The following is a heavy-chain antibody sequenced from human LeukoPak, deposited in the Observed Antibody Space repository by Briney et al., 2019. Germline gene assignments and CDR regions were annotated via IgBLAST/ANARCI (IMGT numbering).Heavy chain of an antibody. J-gene: IGHJ4*02. CDR1: GFTFSIYG. CDR3: AKMEGNLDWLDY. CDR2: IRYDGSNK. V-gene: IGHV3-30*02. D-gene: IGHD3-9*01. Sequence: PGGSLRLSCAASGFTFSIYGMHWVRQAPGKGLDWVAYIRYDGSNKQYADSVKGRFTISRDNSRNTLYLQMNSLRTEDTAVYYCAKMEGNLDWLDYWGQGTLVTVSS.